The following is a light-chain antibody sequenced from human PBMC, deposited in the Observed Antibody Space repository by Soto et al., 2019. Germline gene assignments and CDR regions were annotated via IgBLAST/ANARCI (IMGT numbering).Light chain of an antibody. CDR3: QQYNNWPQT. CDR1: QSVSTF. Sequence: IVLTQSPATLSLSPWERAILSCRASQSVSTFLAWFQQKPGQPPRLLIYNASNRTTGIPARFSGSGSGTEFTLTISSLQSEDFAEYHCQQYNNWPQTFGQGTKVDIK. CDR2: NAS. J-gene: IGKJ1*01. V-gene: IGKV3-11*01.